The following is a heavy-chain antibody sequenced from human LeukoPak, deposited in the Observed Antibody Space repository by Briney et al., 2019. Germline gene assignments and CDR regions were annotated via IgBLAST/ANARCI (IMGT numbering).Heavy chain of an antibody. J-gene: IGHJ4*02. V-gene: IGHV1-18*01. Sequence: ASVKVSCKASGYTFTSYGISWVRQAPGQGLEWMGWISAYNGNTNYAQKLQGRVTMTTDTSTSTAYMELRSLRSDDTAVYYCARAVGIDIEATIGPLFDYWGQGTLVTVSS. CDR3: ARAVGIDIEATIGPLFDY. D-gene: IGHD5-12*01. CDR1: GYTFTSYG. CDR2: ISAYNGNT.